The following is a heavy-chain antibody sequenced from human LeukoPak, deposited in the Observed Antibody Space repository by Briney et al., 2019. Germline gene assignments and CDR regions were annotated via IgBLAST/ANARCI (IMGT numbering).Heavy chain of an antibody. D-gene: IGHD3-10*01. CDR3: ARSVGTYYYGSGTYSTAFDI. CDR2: INPSGGST. CDR1: GYTFTGYY. V-gene: IGHV1-46*01. J-gene: IGHJ3*02. Sequence: ASVKVSCKASGYTFTGYYMHWVRQAPGQGLEWMGIINPSGGSTSYAQKFQGRVTMTRDMSTSTVYMELSSLRSEDTAVYYCARSVGTYYYGSGTYSTAFDIWGQGTMVTVSS.